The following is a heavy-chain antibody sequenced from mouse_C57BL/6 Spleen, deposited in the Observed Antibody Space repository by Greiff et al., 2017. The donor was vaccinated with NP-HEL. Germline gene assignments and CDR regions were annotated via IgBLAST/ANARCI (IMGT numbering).Heavy chain of an antibody. Sequence: VQLKQSGAELVRPGASVKLSCTASGFNIKDDYMPWVKQRPEQGLEWIGWIDPENGDTEYASKFQGKATITADTSSNTAYLQLSSLTSEDTAVYYCTTGLRRAFDYWGQGTTLTVSS. CDR2: IDPENGDT. V-gene: IGHV14-4*01. CDR3: TTGLRRAFDY. J-gene: IGHJ2*01. D-gene: IGHD2-4*01. CDR1: GFNIKDDY.